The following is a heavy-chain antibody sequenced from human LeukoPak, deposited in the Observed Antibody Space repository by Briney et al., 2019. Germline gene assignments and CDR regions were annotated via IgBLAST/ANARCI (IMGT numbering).Heavy chain of an antibody. CDR2: IYSGGST. Sequence: PGGSLRLSCAASGFTVSSNYMSWVRQAPGKGLEWVSVIYSGGSTYYADSVKGRFTISRDNSKNTLYLQMNSLRAEDTAVYYCARVLGWAYNWNCWFDPWGQGTLVTVSS. J-gene: IGHJ5*02. V-gene: IGHV3-66*01. CDR1: GFTVSSNY. D-gene: IGHD1-1*01. CDR3: ARVLGWAYNWNCWFDP.